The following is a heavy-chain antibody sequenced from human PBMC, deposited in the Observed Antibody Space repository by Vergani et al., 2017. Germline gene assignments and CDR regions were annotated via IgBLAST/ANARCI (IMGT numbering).Heavy chain of an antibody. CDR3: ARRGGYEEGGAFRIGYFDS. V-gene: IGHV4-31*03. D-gene: IGHD2-21*01. CDR2: IYSTGST. J-gene: IGHJ4*02. Sequence: QVQLQESGPGLVKPSQTLSLTCSVSGDSISSGVYYWNWIRQHPGKGLEWIGYIYSTGSTHHNPSLRRRINMSVDTSKNQFSLKLNSVTAADTAMYYCARRGGYEEGGAFRIGYFDSWGPGILVTVSS. CDR1: GDSISSGVYY.